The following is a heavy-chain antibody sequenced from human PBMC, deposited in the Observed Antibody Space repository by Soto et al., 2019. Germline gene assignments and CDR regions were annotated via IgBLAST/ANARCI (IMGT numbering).Heavy chain of an antibody. CDR1: GDSINSDY. CDR2: IYYSGST. V-gene: IGHV4-59*01. D-gene: IGHD4-17*01. Sequence: QVQLLESGPRLVKPSETLFLTCIVSGDSINSDYWTWIRQPPGEGLEWIGSIYYSGSTNYNPSLSGRVTISLDTSKNQFSLKLTSVTAADTAVYFCARGPSTTVTALCHWGQGTLVTVSS. CDR3: ARGPSTTVTALCH. J-gene: IGHJ4*02.